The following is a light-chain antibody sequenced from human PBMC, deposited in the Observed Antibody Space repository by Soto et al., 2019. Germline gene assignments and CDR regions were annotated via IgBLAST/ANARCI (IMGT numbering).Light chain of an antibody. Sequence: QSALTQPPSASGSPGQSVTISCTGTSSDVGGYIFVSWYQQHPGKVPKLIIYDVNKRPSGVPDRFSGSKYGNTASLTVSGLQAEDEGDYYCVSFAGGTYVFGTGTKVT. V-gene: IGLV2-8*01. CDR1: SSDVGGYIF. J-gene: IGLJ1*01. CDR2: DVN. CDR3: VSFAGGTYV.